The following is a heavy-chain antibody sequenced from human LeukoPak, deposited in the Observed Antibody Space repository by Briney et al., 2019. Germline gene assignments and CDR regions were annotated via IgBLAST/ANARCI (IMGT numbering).Heavy chain of an antibody. CDR1: GFTFSSYS. Sequence: SGGYLRLSCAASGFTFSSYSMNWVRQAQGKGLEWVTSLSSSSSYIYYADSVKGRFTISRDNAKNSLYLQMNSLRAEDTAVYYCARDQYSSGWYIGAPPLWFDPWGQGTLVTVSS. CDR3: ARDQYSSGWYIGAPPLWFDP. V-gene: IGHV3-21*01. D-gene: IGHD6-19*01. CDR2: LSSSSSYI. J-gene: IGHJ5*02.